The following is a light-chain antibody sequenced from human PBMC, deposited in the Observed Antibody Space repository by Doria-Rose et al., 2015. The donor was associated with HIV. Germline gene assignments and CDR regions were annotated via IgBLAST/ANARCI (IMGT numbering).Light chain of an antibody. V-gene: IGKV3-15*01. CDR1: QGIGSD. CDR2: RAS. CDR3: QQYSQWPPYT. Sequence: TQSPATLSASPGERATLSCRASQGIGSDLAWYQQKPGQAPRLLIYRASIRATGIPPRFTGGGSGTEFTLTISSLQSEDFAVYFCQQYSQWPPYTFGQGTKLEVK. J-gene: IGKJ2*01.